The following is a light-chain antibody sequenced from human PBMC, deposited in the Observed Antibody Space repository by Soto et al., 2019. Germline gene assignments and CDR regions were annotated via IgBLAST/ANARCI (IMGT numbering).Light chain of an antibody. CDR2: RNN. V-gene: IGLV1-40*01. Sequence: QSVLTQPPSVSGAPGQRVTISCTGSSSKIGAGYDVHWYQQLPGTAPKLLIYRNNNRPSGVPDRFSGSKSGTSASLAITGLQAEDEADYYCQSYDSSPTTWVFGGGTKLTVL. J-gene: IGLJ3*02. CDR1: SSKIGAGYD. CDR3: QSYDSSPTTWV.